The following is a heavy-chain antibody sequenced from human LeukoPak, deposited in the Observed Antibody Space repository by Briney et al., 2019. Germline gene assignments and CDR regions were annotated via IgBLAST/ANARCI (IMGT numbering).Heavy chain of an antibody. D-gene: IGHD3-3*01. J-gene: IGHJ4*02. CDR3: ARMGDIWSGYFDY. CDR1: GGSISSYY. CDR2: IYYSGST. Sequence: SETLPLTCTVSGGSISSYYWSWIRQPPGKGLEWIGYIYYSGSTNYNPSLKSRVTISVDTSKNQFSLKLSSVTAADTAVYYCARMGDIWSGYFDYWGQGTLVTVSS. V-gene: IGHV4-59*08.